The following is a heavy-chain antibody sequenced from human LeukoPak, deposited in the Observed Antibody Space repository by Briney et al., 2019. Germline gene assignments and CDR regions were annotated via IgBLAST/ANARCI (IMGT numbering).Heavy chain of an antibody. J-gene: IGHJ5*02. CDR1: GFTLSNYE. CDR3: ARLSVSITRRFDL. D-gene: IGHD3-3*01. Sequence: GGSLRLSCAPSGFTLSNYEMNWVRLTPGEGLEWISYITKGGATVLYAESVKGRFTISRDNANSSLYLQINSLRAEDTAVYFCARLSVSITRRFDLWGQGTLVTVSS. CDR2: ITKGGATV. V-gene: IGHV3-48*03.